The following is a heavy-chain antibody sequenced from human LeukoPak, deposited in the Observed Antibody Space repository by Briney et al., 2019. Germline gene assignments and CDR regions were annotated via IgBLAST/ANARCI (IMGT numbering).Heavy chain of an antibody. CDR1: GGTFSSYV. D-gene: IGHD4-17*01. Sequence: GSSVKVSCKASGGTFSSYVISWVRQAPGQGLEWMGRIIPILGLANYAQKFQGRVTITADKSTSTAYMELRSLRSDGTAVYYCARKNCDYEGYYYHYGMDVWGQGTTVTVSS. CDR2: IIPILGLA. V-gene: IGHV1-69*04. CDR3: ARKNCDYEGYYYHYGMDV. J-gene: IGHJ6*02.